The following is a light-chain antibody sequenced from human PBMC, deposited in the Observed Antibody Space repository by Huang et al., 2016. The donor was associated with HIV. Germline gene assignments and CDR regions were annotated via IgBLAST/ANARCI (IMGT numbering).Light chain of an antibody. CDR2: GAS. J-gene: IGKJ2*03. CDR1: LSFSSAD. CDR3: QRYGSSPPYS. Sequence: EIVLTQSPGTLSMSSGESATLSCRDSLSFSSADLAWYQQKPGQAPRLVVYGASTRATGIPDRFSGGGSGTDFTLTISRLEPEDFAVYYCQRYGSSPPYSFGQGTKREIK. V-gene: IGKV3-20*01.